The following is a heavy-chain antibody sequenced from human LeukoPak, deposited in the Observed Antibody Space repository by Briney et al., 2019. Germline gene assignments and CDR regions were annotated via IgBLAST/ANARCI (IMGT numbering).Heavy chain of an antibody. V-gene: IGHV3-33*01. D-gene: IGHD5-18*01. J-gene: IGHJ4*02. Sequence: GGSLRLSCAASEFTFSSYAMHWVRQAPGKGLEWVAVIWYDGSDKYYADSVKGRFTISRDNSRSTLHLQMNSLRAEDTAVYHCARDSAAGGQLWLTYWGQGTLVTVSS. CDR3: ARDSAAGGQLWLTY. CDR2: IWYDGSDK. CDR1: EFTFSSYA.